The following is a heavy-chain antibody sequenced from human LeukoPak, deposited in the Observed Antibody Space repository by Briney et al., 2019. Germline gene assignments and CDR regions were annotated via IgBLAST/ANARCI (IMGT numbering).Heavy chain of an antibody. D-gene: IGHD3-10*01. CDR3: AHDSYGSESFYYFDY. CDR1: GGTFSSYA. J-gene: IGHJ4*02. V-gene: IGHV1-69*04. CDR2: IIPILGIA. Sequence: SVKVSCKASGGTFSSYAISWVRQAPGQGLEWMGRIIPILGIANYAQKFQGRVTITADKSTSTAYMELSSLRSEDTAVYYCAHDSYGSESFYYFDYWGQGTLVTVSS.